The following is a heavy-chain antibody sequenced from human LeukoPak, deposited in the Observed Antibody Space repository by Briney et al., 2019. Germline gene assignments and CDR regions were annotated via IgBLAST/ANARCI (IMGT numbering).Heavy chain of an antibody. V-gene: IGHV3-15*01. D-gene: IGHD2-2*01. CDR1: GFTFSYHW. CDR3: ARGFCSSTSCYQGPFDF. Sequence: GGFLRLSCAASGFTFSYHWMTWVRQAPGKGLEWVGHIKNKTHGGATDYAAPVKGRFIISRDDSTNTLYLQMNSLRTEDTAVYYCARGFCSSTSCYQGPFDFWGQGTLVTVSS. CDR2: IKNKTHGGAT. J-gene: IGHJ4*02.